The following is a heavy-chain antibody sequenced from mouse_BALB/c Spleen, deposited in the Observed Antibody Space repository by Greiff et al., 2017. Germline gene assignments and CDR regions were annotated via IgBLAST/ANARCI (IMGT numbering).Heavy chain of an antibody. Sequence: EVKVEESGGGLVKPGGSLKLSCAASGFTFSSYAMSWVRQSPEKRLEWVAEISSGGSYTYYPDTVTGRFTISRDNAKNTLYLEMSSLRSEDTAMYYCAREGGRDYAMDYWGQGTSVTVSS. J-gene: IGHJ4*01. CDR3: AREGGRDYAMDY. V-gene: IGHV5-9-4*01. CDR1: GFTFSSYA. CDR2: ISSGGSYT. D-gene: IGHD3-3*01.